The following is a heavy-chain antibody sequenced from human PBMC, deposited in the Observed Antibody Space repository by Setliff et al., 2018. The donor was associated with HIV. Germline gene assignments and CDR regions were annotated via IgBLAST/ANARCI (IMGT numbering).Heavy chain of an antibody. Sequence: SETLSLTCTVSGGSISRSRNYWGWIRQPPGKGLEWIGSIFYSGSTYYNPSLKSRPTISVDTSKNQFSLKLNSVTAADTAVYYCARLAIPAATTDYWGQGTLVPVSS. CDR3: ARLAIPAATTDY. V-gene: IGHV4-39*01. D-gene: IGHD2-2*01. J-gene: IGHJ4*02. CDR2: IFYSGST. CDR1: GGSISRSRNY.